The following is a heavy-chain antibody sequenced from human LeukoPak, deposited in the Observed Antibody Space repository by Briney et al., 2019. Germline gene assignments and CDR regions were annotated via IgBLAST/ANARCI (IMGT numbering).Heavy chain of an antibody. CDR3: ARGPTHGATYFDS. D-gene: IGHD3-10*01. V-gene: IGHV4-4*07. J-gene: IGHJ4*02. CDR1: SGSLSSYY. Sequence: SETLSLTCTVSSGSLSSYYWSYIRQSAGRGLEWIGRINTGGTSLCNPSLKSRVTMSIDTSRNQFSLNLNSVTAADTAVYFCARGPTHGATYFDSWGQGTLVTVSS. CDR2: INTGGTS.